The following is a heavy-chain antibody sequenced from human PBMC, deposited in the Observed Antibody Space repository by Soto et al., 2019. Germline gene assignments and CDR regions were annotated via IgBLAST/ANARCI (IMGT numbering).Heavy chain of an antibody. Sequence: QVQLVESGGGVVQPGRSLRLSCAASGFTFSSYGMHWVRQAPGKGLEWVAVISYDGSNKYYADSVKGRFTISRDNSKNTLYLQMNSLRAEDTAVYYCAKDLFEGIAAAGVLDYWGQGTLVTVSS. CDR2: ISYDGSNK. CDR3: AKDLFEGIAAAGVLDY. CDR1: GFTFSSYG. J-gene: IGHJ4*02. D-gene: IGHD6-13*01. V-gene: IGHV3-30*18.